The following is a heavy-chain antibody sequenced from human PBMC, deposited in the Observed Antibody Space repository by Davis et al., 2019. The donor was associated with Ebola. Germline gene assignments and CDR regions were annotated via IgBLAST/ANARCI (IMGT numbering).Heavy chain of an antibody. V-gene: IGHV3-11*06. CDR3: ARDLTIFGGMDV. CDR2: ISSSSSYT. J-gene: IGHJ6*02. D-gene: IGHD3-3*01. Sequence: GESLKISCAASGFTFSDYYMSWIRQAPGKGLEWVSYISSSSSYTNYADSVKGRFTISRDNAKNSLYLQMNSLRAEDTAVYYCARDLTIFGGMDVWGQGTTVTVSS. CDR1: GFTFSDYY.